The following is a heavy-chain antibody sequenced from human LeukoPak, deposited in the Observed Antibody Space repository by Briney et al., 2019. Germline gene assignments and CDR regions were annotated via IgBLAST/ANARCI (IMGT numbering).Heavy chain of an antibody. J-gene: IGHJ6*02. CDR3: ARGPGKNIVVVPAAIIPDYYYYCGMDV. CDR2: INHSGST. D-gene: IGHD2-2*02. V-gene: IGHV4-34*01. Sequence: SETLSLTCAVYGGSFSGYYWSWIRQPPGKGLEWIGEINHSGSTNYNLSLKSRVTISVDTSKNQFSLKLSSVTAADTAVYYCARGPGKNIVVVPAAIIPDYYYYCGMDVWGQGTTVTVSS. CDR1: GGSFSGYY.